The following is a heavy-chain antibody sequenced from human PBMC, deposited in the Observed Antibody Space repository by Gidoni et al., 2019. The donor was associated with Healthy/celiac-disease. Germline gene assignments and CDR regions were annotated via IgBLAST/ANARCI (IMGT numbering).Heavy chain of an antibody. D-gene: IGHD3-9*01. CDR2: ISSSSSYI. V-gene: IGHV3-21*01. J-gene: IGHJ4*02. CDR1: GFTFSSSS. CDR3: ARGSYDILTGYCDY. Sequence: EVQLVESGGGLVKPGGSLRLSCAASGFTFSSSSMNWVRQAPGKGLEWVSSISSSSSYIYYADSVKGRFTISRDNAKNSLYRQMNSLRAEDTAVYYCARGSYDILTGYCDYWGQGTLVTVSS.